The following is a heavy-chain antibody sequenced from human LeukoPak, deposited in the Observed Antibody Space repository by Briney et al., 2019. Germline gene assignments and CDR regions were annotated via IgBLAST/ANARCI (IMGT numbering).Heavy chain of an antibody. J-gene: IGHJ4*02. CDR2: IRSKAYGGTT. CDR3: TTTYGDYLGY. Sequence: GGSLRLSCTASGFTFGDYAMSWVRQAPGKGLEWVGFIRSKAYGGTTEYAASVKGRFTISRDDSKSIAYLQMNSLKTEDTAVYYCTTTYGDYLGYWAQGTLVTVSS. D-gene: IGHD4-17*01. V-gene: IGHV3-49*04. CDR1: GFTFGDYA.